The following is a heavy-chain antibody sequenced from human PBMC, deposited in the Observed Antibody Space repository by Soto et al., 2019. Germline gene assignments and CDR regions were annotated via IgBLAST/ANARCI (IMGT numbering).Heavy chain of an antibody. J-gene: IGHJ3*02. CDR2: INPNSGGT. Sequence: AASVKVSCKASGYTFTGYYMHWGRQAPGQGLEWMGWINPNSGGTNYAQKFQGWVTMTWDTSISTAYMELSRLRSDDTAVYYCALVTGIAVAGDDAFDIWGQGTMVTVSS. D-gene: IGHD6-19*01. CDR3: ALVTGIAVAGDDAFDI. CDR1: GYTFTGYY. V-gene: IGHV1-2*04.